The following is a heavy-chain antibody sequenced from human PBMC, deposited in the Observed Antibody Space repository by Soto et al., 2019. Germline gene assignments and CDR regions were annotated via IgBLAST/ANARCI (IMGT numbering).Heavy chain of an antibody. CDR3: ASLRGFWSGYYIDY. V-gene: IGHV4-30-2*01. Sequence: PSETLSLTCAVSGGSISSGGYSWSWIRQPPGKGLEWIGYIYHSGSTYYNPSLKGRVTISVDRSKNQFSLKLSSVTAADTAVYYCASLRGFWSGYYIDYWGQGTLVTVSS. D-gene: IGHD3-3*01. CDR2: IYHSGST. CDR1: GGSISSGGYS. J-gene: IGHJ4*02.